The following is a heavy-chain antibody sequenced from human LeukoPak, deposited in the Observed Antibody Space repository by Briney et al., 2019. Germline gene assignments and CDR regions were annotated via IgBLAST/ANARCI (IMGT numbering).Heavy chain of an antibody. D-gene: IGHD2-15*01. Sequence: GGSLRLSCAASGFTFSSYSMNWVRQAPGKGLEWVSSISSSSSYIYYADSVKGRFTISRDNAKDSLYLQMNSLRAEDTAVYYCARVRCSGGSCYYNYYMDVWGKGTTVTVSS. CDR1: GFTFSSYS. CDR3: ARVRCSGGSCYYNYYMDV. V-gene: IGHV3-21*01. CDR2: ISSSSSYI. J-gene: IGHJ6*03.